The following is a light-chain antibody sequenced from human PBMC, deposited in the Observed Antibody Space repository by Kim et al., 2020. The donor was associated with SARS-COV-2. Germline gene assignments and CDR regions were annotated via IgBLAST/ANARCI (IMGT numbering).Light chain of an antibody. CDR2: DTS. CDR3: QHYGSPTLT. Sequence: EIVLTQSPGTLSLSPGERATLSCRASPSVSNTYVAWYQQKPGQAPRLLIYDTSSRATGIADRFSGSGSRADFTLTISRLEPEDFAVFYCQHYGSPTLTFGGGTKVDIK. V-gene: IGKV3-20*01. J-gene: IGKJ4*01. CDR1: PSVSNTY.